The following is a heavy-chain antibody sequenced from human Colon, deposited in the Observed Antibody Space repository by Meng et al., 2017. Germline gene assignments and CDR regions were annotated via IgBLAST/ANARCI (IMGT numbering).Heavy chain of an antibody. Sequence: DVTRVGLGEGLVRPGGSLRLSCAVSGFSVSSDFMIWVRQAPGKGLEWVSMIHSSAGTFFADSVKGRFTVSTDNSKNTLYLQMNSLRIEDTAVYHCANRFVWGLGTLVTVSS. CDR1: GFSVSSDF. CDR2: IHSSAGT. CDR3: ANRFV. J-gene: IGHJ4*02. V-gene: IGHV3-66*02. D-gene: IGHD3-3*01.